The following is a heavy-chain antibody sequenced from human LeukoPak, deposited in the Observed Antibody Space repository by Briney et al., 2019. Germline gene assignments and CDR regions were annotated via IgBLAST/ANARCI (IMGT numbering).Heavy chain of an antibody. CDR1: GGSISSGGYY. V-gene: IGHV4-31*03. D-gene: IGHD3-10*01. J-gene: IGHJ3*02. CDR3: TKHGDSSKCFGELHAFDI. Sequence: PSQTLSLTCTVSGGSISSGGYYWSWIRQHPGKGLDWIVYIYYSGSTYYNPSLKSRVTISVYTSKNHFSLKLSSVTAADTAVYYCTKHGDSSKCFGELHAFDIWGQGTMVTVFS. CDR2: IYYSGST.